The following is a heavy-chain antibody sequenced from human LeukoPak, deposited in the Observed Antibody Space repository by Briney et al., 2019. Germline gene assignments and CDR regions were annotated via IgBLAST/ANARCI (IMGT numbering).Heavy chain of an antibody. Sequence: KPSQTLSLTCSVSAGSISSDNYQWSWVRQPPGKGLEWIGYINYSGSTYYNPSLKSRVTISVDTSNNQFSLRLSSVTAADTAVYYCARYGSGSTWFDPWGQETLVTASS. V-gene: IGHV4-30-4*01. CDR3: ARYGSGSTWFDP. J-gene: IGHJ5*02. CDR1: AGSISSDNYQ. D-gene: IGHD3-10*01. CDR2: INYSGST.